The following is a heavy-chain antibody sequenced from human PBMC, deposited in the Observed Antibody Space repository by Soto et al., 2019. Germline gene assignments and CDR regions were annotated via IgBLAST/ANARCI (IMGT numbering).Heavy chain of an antibody. J-gene: IGHJ6*02. CDR1: GGSISSGGYS. CDR2: IYHSGST. D-gene: IGHD3-3*01. V-gene: IGHV4-30-2*01. CDR3: ARVNFSSYYYYGMDV. Sequence: SETLSLTCAVSGGSISSGGYSWSWIRQPPGKGLEWIGYIYHSGSTYYNPSLKSRVTISVDRSKNQFSLKLSSVTAADTAVYYCARVNFSSYYYYGMDVWGQGTTVTVSS.